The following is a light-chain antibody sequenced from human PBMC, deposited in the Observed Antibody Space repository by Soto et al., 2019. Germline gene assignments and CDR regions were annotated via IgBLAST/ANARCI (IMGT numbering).Light chain of an antibody. CDR2: DAT. V-gene: IGKV1-5*01. CDR1: QSITRW. CDR3: QQYNGYSHA. J-gene: IGKJ2*01. Sequence: DIQMTQSPSTLSASVGDRVTITCRADQSITRWLAWFQQKPGKAPSLLIYDATNLQPGVPSRFSGSGSGTEFTLTIRSLQTDDFANYYCQQYNGYSHAFGQGTKVDIK.